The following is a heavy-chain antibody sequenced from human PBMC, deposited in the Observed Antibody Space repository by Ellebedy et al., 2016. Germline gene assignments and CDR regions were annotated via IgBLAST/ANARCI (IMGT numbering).Heavy chain of an antibody. CDR1: GFAFSSYA. D-gene: IGHD2-15*01. CDR2: TSGSGDTT. V-gene: IGHV3-23*01. J-gene: IGHJ6*02. Sequence: GESLKISXAASGFAFSSYAMGWVRQAPGKGLEWVAVTSGSGDTTSYADSVKGRFTISRDNSKNTLNLQMNSLRAEDTAVYYCARVGRWYCDGGNCYSYYYYGVDVWGHGTTVTVAS. CDR3: ARVGRWYCDGGNCYSYYYYGVDV.